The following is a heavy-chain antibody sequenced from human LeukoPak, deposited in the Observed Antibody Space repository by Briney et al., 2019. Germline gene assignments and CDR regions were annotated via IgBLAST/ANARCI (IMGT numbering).Heavy chain of an antibody. CDR1: GYTFTGYY. D-gene: IGHD3-3*01. Sequence: ASVKVSCKASGYTFTGYYMHWVRQAPGQGLEWMGWINPNSGGTNYAQKFRGRVTMTRDTSISTAYMELSRLRSDDTAVYYCARDRAYDFWSGYLAGYYYYGMDVWGQGTTVTVSS. J-gene: IGHJ6*02. V-gene: IGHV1-2*02. CDR2: INPNSGGT. CDR3: ARDRAYDFWSGYLAGYYYYGMDV.